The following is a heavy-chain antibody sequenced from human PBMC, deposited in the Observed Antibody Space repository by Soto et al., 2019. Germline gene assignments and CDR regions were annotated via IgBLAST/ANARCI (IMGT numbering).Heavy chain of an antibody. V-gene: IGHV3-53*04. J-gene: IGHJ6*02. CDR3: ARDPYSGSSCYLASNGMDV. D-gene: IGHD3-22*01. CDR1: GFTVSSNY. CDR2: IYSDGST. Sequence: EVQLVESGGGLVQPGGSLRLSCAASGFTVSSNYMSWVRQAPGKGLEWVSVIYSDGSTYYADSVKGRFTISRHNSKNSLYLQMNSLTAAATAVYYCARDPYSGSSCYLASNGMDVWGQGTRVPGSS.